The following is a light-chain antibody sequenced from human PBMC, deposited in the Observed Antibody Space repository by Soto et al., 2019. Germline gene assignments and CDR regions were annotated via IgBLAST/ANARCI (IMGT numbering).Light chain of an antibody. CDR2: GAS. J-gene: IGKJ1*01. V-gene: IGKV3-20*01. CDR3: QQYGYPPQT. Sequence: ESVLTQSPGTLSLSPGERATLSCRASQSISSSYLAWYQQKPGQAPRLLIYGASNRATDIPDRFSGSGSGTDFTLTISILEHEDFAVYYCQQYGYPPQTFGQGTKVDIK. CDR1: QSISSSY.